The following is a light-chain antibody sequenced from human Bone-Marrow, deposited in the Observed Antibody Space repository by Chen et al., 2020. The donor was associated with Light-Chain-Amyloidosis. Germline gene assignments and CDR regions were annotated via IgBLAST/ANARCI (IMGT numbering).Light chain of an antibody. CDR2: QDN. V-gene: IGLV3-1*01. J-gene: IGLJ2*01. CDR3: QAWDTTTHVV. CDR1: ELGNKF. Sequence: SYALTQPPSVSVSPGQTAAITCSTDELGNKFTCWYRQKPGQSPVLVIYQDNKRPSGIPERFSGSVSANTATLTISETQPMDEADYYCQAWDTTTHVVFSGGTKLTVL.